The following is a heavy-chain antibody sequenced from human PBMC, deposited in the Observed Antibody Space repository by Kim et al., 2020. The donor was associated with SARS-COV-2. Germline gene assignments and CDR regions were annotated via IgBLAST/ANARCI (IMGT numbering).Heavy chain of an antibody. CDR3: ARSLEVGAIRYYYYYGMDV. J-gene: IGHJ6*02. CDR1: GYSFTSYW. D-gene: IGHD1-26*01. CDR2: IDPSDSYT. Sequence: GESLKISCKGSGYSFTSYWISWVRQMPGKGLEWMGRIDPSDSYTNYSPSFQGHVTISADKSISTAYLQWSSLKASDTAMYYCARSLEVGAIRYYYYYGMDVWGQGTTVTVSS. V-gene: IGHV5-10-1*01.